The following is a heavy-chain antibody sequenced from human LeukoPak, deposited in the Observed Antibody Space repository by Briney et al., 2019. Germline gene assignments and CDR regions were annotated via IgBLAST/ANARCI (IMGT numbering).Heavy chain of an antibody. CDR1: GFTFRNYC. D-gene: IGHD2-2*01. Sequence: GESLRLSCAAPGFTFRNYCMGWVRQAPGKGLEGVANTKPAGSEEYYEDSVRGRFTTSRDNANNFLCLQMNRLRAEDTAVYYCAREGGAGYCSSTGCPLGSWGQGTLVTVSS. V-gene: IGHV3-7*01. CDR3: AREGGAGYCSSTGCPLGS. CDR2: TKPAGSEE. J-gene: IGHJ4*02.